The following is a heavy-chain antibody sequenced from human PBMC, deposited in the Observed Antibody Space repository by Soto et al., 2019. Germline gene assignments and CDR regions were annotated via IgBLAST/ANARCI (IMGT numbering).Heavy chain of an antibody. V-gene: IGHV2-26*01. CDR2: ISSSDEK. CDR1: GFSFSNPRMS. Sequence: QVTLKESGPVLVKPTETLTLTCTFSGFSFSNPRMSVSWIRQPPGKALEWLAHISSSDEKSYSTSLKSRLTISKDTSKRQVVLTMTNMDPMDTATSYCARVLYYGMDVWGQGTTVTVSS. CDR3: ARVLYYGMDV. J-gene: IGHJ6*02.